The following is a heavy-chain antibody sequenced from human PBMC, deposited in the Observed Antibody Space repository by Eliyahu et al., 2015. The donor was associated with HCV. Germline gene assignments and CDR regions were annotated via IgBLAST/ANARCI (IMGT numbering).Heavy chain of an antibody. Sequence: QVQLVQSGAEVKKPGASVKVSCKASGYXFTGYYMHWVRQAPGQGLEWMGWINPNSGGTNYAQKFQGRVTMTRDTSISTAYMELSRLRSDDTAVYYCARGGQAAAGSLFWYFDLWGRGTLVTVSS. D-gene: IGHD6-13*01. CDR3: ARGGQAAAGSLFWYFDL. CDR1: GYXFTGYY. J-gene: IGHJ2*01. V-gene: IGHV1-2*02. CDR2: INPNSGGT.